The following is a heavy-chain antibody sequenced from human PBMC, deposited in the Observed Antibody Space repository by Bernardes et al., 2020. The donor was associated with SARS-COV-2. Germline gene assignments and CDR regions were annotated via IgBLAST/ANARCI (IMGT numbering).Heavy chain of an antibody. V-gene: IGHV3-23*01. J-gene: IGHJ4*02. Sequence: GGSLRLSCAGSRFIFSDYAMTWVRQAPGKGLEWVSSISGNADSTFYADSVKGRFTISRDNSKNTVYLQMNSLRVEDTAVYYCAKDFYFGSGSYYNPVLDWWGQGTMVTVSS. D-gene: IGHD3-10*01. CDR3: AKDFYFGSGSYYNPVLDW. CDR1: RFIFSDYA. CDR2: ISGNADST.